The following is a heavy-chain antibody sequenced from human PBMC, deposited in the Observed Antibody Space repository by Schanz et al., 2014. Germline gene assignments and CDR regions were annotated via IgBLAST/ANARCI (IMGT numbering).Heavy chain of an antibody. CDR3: ARYGFRKFGVVYGLAV. Sequence: QVQLVESGGGLVKPGGSLRLSCAASGFIFNDYYMNWIRQAPGKGLEWLSYISRDGTTSYYADSVKGRFTISRDNAKNSLYLEMTSLRVEDTAVYYCARYGFRKFGVVYGLAVWGQGTTVTVS. CDR1: GFIFNDYY. CDR2: ISRDGTTS. V-gene: IGHV3-11*01. D-gene: IGHD3-3*01. J-gene: IGHJ6*02.